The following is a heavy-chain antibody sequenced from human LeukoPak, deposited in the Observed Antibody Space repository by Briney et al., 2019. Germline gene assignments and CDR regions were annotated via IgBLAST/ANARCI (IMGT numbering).Heavy chain of an antibody. CDR2: INHSGST. D-gene: IGHD3-10*01. J-gene: IGHJ5*02. CDR3: ARRGPPRTLLRGVKSGWFDP. V-gene: IGHV4-34*01. CDR1: GGSFSGYY. Sequence: NTSETLSLTCAVYGGSFSGYYWGWIRQPPGKGLEWIGEINHSGSTNYNPSLKSRVTISVDTSKSQFSLRLSSVTAADTAVYYCARRGPPRTLLRGVKSGWFDPWGQGTLVTVSS.